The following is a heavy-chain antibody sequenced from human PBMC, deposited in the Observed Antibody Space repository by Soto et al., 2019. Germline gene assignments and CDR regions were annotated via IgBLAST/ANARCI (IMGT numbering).Heavy chain of an antibody. V-gene: IGHV3-33*01. CDR2: IWYDGSNE. CDR3: ARDRDYYDNSGYALDI. D-gene: IGHD3-22*01. Sequence: QVQLVESGGCVVQPGKSLRLSWAASGFSFSSYGMHWVRQAPGKGLEWVAVIWYDGSNEDYADSVKGRFAISRDNSKNTLYLQMNSLRADDTAVYYCARDRDYYDNSGYALDIWGQGTVVTVSS. CDR1: GFSFSSYG. J-gene: IGHJ3*02.